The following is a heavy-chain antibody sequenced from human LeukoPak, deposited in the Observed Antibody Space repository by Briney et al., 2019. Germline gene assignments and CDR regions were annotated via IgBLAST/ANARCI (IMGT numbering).Heavy chain of an antibody. CDR2: IIPIFGTA. V-gene: IGHV1-69*06. J-gene: IGHJ5*02. Sequence: ASVKLSFNSSGCTFSSYAISWERQAPGQGLELMGGIIPIFGTANYAQKFQGRVTITAEKSTRPDYMELSSLRSEDTAVYYCARVNPRTYYYGSGSYLPWGQGTLVTVSS. D-gene: IGHD3-10*01. CDR3: ARVNPRTYYYGSGSYLP. CDR1: GCTFSSYA.